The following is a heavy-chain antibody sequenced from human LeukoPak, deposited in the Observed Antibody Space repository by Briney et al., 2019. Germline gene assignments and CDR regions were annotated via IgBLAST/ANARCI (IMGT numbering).Heavy chain of an antibody. CDR1: GFTFDDYA. Sequence: PGGSLRLSCAASGFTFDDYAMHWVRQAPGKGLEWVSGISWNSGSIGYADSVKGRFTISRDNAKNSLYLQMNSLRAEDTALYYCARLSAKYSSSYVGAFDIWGQGTMVTVSS. CDR3: ARLSAKYSSSYVGAFDI. V-gene: IGHV3-9*01. J-gene: IGHJ3*02. D-gene: IGHD6-6*01. CDR2: ISWNSGSI.